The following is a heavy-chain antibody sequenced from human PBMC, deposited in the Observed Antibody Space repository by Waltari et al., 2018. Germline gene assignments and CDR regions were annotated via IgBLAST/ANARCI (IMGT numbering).Heavy chain of an antibody. J-gene: IGHJ4*02. D-gene: IGHD6-13*01. CDR2: IRYDGSNK. V-gene: IGHV3-30*02. CDR3: AKVQGGSWYYFDY. Sequence: QVQLVESGGGVVQPGGSLRLSCAASGFTFSSYGMHWVRQAPGKGLEWVAFIRYDGSNKYKPNPVKGGFTISRDNSKNTLNLQMNGLRAEDTAGYYWAKVQGGSWYYFDYWGQGTLVTVSS. CDR1: GFTFSSYG.